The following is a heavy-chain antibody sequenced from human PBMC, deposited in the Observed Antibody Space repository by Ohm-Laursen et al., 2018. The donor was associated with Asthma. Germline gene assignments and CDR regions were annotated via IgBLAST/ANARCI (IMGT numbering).Heavy chain of an antibody. CDR3: ARGSGYYGMDV. CDR2: IYYSGST. D-gene: IGHD7-27*01. CDR1: GGSISSYY. Sequence: SETLSLTCTVSGGSISSYYWSWIRQPPGKGLEWIGYIYYSGSTNYNPSLKSRVTISVDTSKNQFSLKLSSVTAADTAVYYCARGSGYYGMDVWGQGTTVTVSS. J-gene: IGHJ6*02. V-gene: IGHV4-59*01.